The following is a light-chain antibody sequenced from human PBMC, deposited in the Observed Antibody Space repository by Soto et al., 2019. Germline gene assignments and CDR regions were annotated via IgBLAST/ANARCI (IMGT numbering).Light chain of an antibody. V-gene: IGLV2-14*03. CDR2: DVS. Sequence: QSVLTQPASVSGSPGQSITISCTGTSSDVGGYNYVSWYQHHPGKAPKLMIYDVSNRPSGVSTRFSGSKSGNTASLTISGLQADDEADYYCSSYTSSNTPFYVFGTGTKVTVL. J-gene: IGLJ1*01. CDR1: SSDVGGYNY. CDR3: SSYTSSNTPFYV.